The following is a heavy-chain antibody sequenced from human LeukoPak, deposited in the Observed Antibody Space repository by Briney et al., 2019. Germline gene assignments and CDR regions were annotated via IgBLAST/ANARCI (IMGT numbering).Heavy chain of an antibody. CDR1: GFTFSSYA. Sequence: GGSLRLSCAASGFTFSSYAMSWVRQAPGKGLEWVSAISGSGGSTYYADSVKGRFTISRDNSKNTLYLQMNSLRAEDTAVYYCANSYCSSTSCYLDYFDYWGQGTLVTVSS. CDR3: ANSYCSSTSCYLDYFDY. CDR2: ISGSGGST. J-gene: IGHJ4*02. D-gene: IGHD2-2*01. V-gene: IGHV3-23*01.